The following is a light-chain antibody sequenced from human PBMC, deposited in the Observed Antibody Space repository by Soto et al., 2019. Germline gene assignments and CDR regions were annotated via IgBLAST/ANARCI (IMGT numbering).Light chain of an antibody. V-gene: IGLV2-14*02. CDR2: EVT. Sequence: QSVLTQPASVSGSPGQSITISCTGTSSDVGSYNLVSWYQQHPGKAPKLMIHEVTKRPSGVPDRFSGSKSGNTASLTVSGLQAEDEADYYCSSFAGSNIWVFGGGTKLTVL. J-gene: IGLJ3*02. CDR3: SSFAGSNIWV. CDR1: SSDVGSYNL.